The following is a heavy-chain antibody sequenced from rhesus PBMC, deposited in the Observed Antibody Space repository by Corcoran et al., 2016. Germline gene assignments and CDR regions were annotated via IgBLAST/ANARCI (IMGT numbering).Heavy chain of an antibody. V-gene: IGHV4-122*02. Sequence: QLQLQESGPGLVKPSETLSLTCAVSGSSISSGSGWSWIRQPPGKGLEWIGDLSYSGSTSYNPSRKSRGTISRDTAKNQFSLKLSSVTAADTAVYYCARDGAWTPRDYWGQGVLVTVSS. CDR2: LSYSGST. D-gene: IGHD1-44*02. J-gene: IGHJ4*01. CDR1: GSSISSGSG. CDR3: ARDGAWTPRDY.